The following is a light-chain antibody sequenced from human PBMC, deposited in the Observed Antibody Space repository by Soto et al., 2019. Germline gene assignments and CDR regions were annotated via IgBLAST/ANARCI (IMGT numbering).Light chain of an antibody. CDR2: DVT. J-gene: IGLJ1*01. CDR3: CSYAGGHIHYI. Sequence: QSVLTQPASVSGSPGQSVTVSCTGTSSDVGGYNYVSWYRQYPGEAPKLLIYDVTERLSGVPDRFSGSKSGNTASLTISGLQAEDEADYYCCSYAGGHIHYIIGTGTKVTVL. V-gene: IGLV2-11*01. CDR1: SSDVGGYNY.